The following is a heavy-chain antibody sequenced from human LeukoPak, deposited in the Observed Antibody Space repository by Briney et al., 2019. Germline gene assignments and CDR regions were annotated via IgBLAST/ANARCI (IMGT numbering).Heavy chain of an antibody. J-gene: IGHJ5*02. Sequence: PGGSLRLSCAASGFTVSSNYMSWVRQAPGKGLEWVSLIYSGGVTYYADSVKGRFIISRDNSKNTLFLQMNSLRAEDTAVYYCARHRRRDYYDSSGPISTWGQGTLVTVSS. CDR2: IYSGGVT. D-gene: IGHD3-22*01. CDR1: GFTVSSNY. V-gene: IGHV3-53*01. CDR3: ARHRRRDYYDSSGPIST.